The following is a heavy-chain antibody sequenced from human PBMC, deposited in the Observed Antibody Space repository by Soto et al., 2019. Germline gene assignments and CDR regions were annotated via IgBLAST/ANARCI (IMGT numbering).Heavy chain of an antibody. D-gene: IGHD3-10*01. CDR3: ARDKFITMVRGGWFDP. Sequence: PGGSLRLSCAASGFTFSSCWMSWVRQAPGKGLEWVANIKQDGSEKYYVDSVKGRFTISRDNAKNSLYLQMNSLRAEDTAVYYCARDKFITMVRGGWFDPWGQGTLVTVSS. CDR1: GFTFSSCW. CDR2: IKQDGSEK. J-gene: IGHJ5*02. V-gene: IGHV3-7*01.